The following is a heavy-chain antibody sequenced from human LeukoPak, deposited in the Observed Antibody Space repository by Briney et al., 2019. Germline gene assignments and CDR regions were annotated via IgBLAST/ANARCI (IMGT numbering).Heavy chain of an antibody. D-gene: IGHD5-18*01. Sequence: PGGSLRLSCVASGFTFSSYEMNWVRQAPGKGLEWVSYISSGGNTIYYADSVKGRFTISRDNAKNSLYLQMSSLRAEDTAVYYCAREGTAMVSFDYWGQGTLVTVSS. CDR1: GFTFSSYE. J-gene: IGHJ4*02. CDR3: AREGTAMVSFDY. CDR2: ISSGGNTI. V-gene: IGHV3-48*03.